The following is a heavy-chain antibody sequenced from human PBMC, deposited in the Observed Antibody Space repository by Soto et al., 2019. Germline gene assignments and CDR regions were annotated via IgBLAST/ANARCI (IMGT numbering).Heavy chain of an antibody. J-gene: IGHJ4*02. CDR1: GGSISSEGYY. V-gene: IGHV4-31*03. D-gene: IGHD2-15*01. CDR3: ARRGSASAKAYYFDS. CDR2: IHYSGSP. Sequence: QVQLQESGPGLVKPSQTLSLTCTVSGGSISSEGYYWSWIRQHPGKGLEWIGYIHYSGSPYYTPSLKSRVTISVDTSKNQFSLKLISVTAADTAVYYCARRGSASAKAYYFDSWGQGTLVTVSS.